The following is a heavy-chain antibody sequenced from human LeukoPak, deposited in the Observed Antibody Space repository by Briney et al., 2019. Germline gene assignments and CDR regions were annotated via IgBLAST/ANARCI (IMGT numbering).Heavy chain of an antibody. D-gene: IGHD4-17*01. CDR3: AKVGAYGDYARHDY. V-gene: IGHV4-38-2*01. J-gene: IGHJ4*02. CDR2: MYHSGSS. Sequence: SETLSLTCDVSGYSISSGYYWAWIRQPPGKGLEWIGSMYHSGSSYYNPSLKSRITISVDTSKNQFSLKLSSVTAADTAVYYCAKVGAYGDYARHDYWGQGTLATVSS. CDR1: GYSISSGYY.